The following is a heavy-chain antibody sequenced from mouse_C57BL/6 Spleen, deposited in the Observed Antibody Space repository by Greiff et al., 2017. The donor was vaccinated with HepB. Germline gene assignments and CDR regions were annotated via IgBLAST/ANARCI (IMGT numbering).Heavy chain of an antibody. Sequence: VKLVESGAELARPGASVKLSCKASGYTFTSYGISWVKQRTGQGLEWIGEIYPRSGNTYYNEKFKGKATLTADKSSSTAYMELRSLTSGDSAVYFCARKGGDRYSLFAYWGQGTLVTVSA. CDR2: IYPRSGNT. CDR1: GYTFTSYG. D-gene: IGHD2-12*01. J-gene: IGHJ3*01. CDR3: ARKGGDRYSLFAY. V-gene: IGHV1-81*01.